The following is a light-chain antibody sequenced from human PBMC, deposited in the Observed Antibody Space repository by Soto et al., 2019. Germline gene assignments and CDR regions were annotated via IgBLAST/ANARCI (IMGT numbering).Light chain of an antibody. J-gene: IGKJ3*01. V-gene: IGKV1-5*03. CDR2: KAS. CDR1: QSXSSW. Sequence: DIQXXXXPXXXXXXXGDXVTIACRASQSXSSWLAWYQQKPGKAPKLLIYKASSLESGVPSRFSGSGSGTEFTLAISGLQPDDLATYYCQQYSTYPFTFGPGTKVEIK. CDR3: QQYSTYPFT.